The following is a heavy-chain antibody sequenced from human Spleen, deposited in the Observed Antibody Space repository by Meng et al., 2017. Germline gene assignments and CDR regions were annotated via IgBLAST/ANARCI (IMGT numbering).Heavy chain of an antibody. J-gene: IGHJ5*02. D-gene: IGHD6-19*01. CDR1: GGSISTSGYY. CDR2: IGHSGIT. Sequence: QPQLQQSGPRLVKPSAALSLTCNVSGGSISTSGYYWGWIRQPPGKGLEWIGSIGHSGITYYTPSLKSRVTVSIDTSKSQFSLKLTSVTAADTAVYYCVRSSGWVRTGFDPWGQGTLVTVSS. CDR3: VRSSGWVRTGFDP. V-gene: IGHV4-39*01.